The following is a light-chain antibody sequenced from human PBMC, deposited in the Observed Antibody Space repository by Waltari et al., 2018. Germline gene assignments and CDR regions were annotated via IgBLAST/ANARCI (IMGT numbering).Light chain of an antibody. CDR2: DVY. J-gene: IGLJ2*01. CDR3: CSYAGNYKFG. CDR1: SSDVGCYDF. Sequence: QSALTQPASVSGSPGQSITISCTGTSSDVGCYDFVSWSQQYPGKAPKLVIYDVYYRPSGVSHRVSASKYVATASLTIAGLQAEDEADYYCCSYAGNYKFGFGGGTKVTVL. V-gene: IGLV2-14*03.